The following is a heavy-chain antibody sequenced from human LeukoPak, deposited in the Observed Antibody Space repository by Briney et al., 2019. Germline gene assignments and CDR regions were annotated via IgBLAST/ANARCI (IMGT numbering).Heavy chain of an antibody. J-gene: IGHJ5*02. V-gene: IGHV4-59*01. Sequence: PSETLSLTCTVSGGSISTFSWNWTRQPPGQGLEWIGYVNSNGGTYNNPSLKSRVTVSLDMSKNQFSLKLSSATAADTAVYYCARDAGGTWFDPWGQGILVTVSS. CDR1: GGSISTFS. CDR2: VNSNGGT. CDR3: ARDAGGTWFDP.